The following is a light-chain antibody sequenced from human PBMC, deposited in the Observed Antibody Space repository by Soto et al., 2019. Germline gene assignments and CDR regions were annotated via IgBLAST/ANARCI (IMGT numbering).Light chain of an antibody. CDR2: GAS. CDR3: QRYGRPWT. Sequence: ETVLTQSPGTLSLSPGERATLSCRASQSVWSSLLAWYQHKPGQTPRLLIYGASSRATGIPDRFSGSGSGTDFTLTISRLEPEDFAVYYCQRYGRPWTFGQGTKVEIK. J-gene: IGKJ1*01. CDR1: QSVWSSL. V-gene: IGKV3-20*01.